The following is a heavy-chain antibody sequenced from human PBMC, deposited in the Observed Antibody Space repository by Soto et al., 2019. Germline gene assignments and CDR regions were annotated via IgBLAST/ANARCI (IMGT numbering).Heavy chain of an antibody. V-gene: IGHV1-18*01. D-gene: IGHD6-19*01. CDR1: GYTFTSYG. CDR3: ARAPRGAVAGGNDY. J-gene: IGHJ4*02. Sequence: ASVKVSCKASGYTFTSYGISWVRQAPGQGLEWMGWIGAYNGNTNYAQKLQGRVTMTTDTSTSTAYMELRSLRSDDTAVYYCARAPRGAVAGGNDYWGQGTLVTVSS. CDR2: IGAYNGNT.